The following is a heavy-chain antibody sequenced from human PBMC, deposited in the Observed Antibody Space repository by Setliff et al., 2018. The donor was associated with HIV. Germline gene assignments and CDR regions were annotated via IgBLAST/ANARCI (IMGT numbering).Heavy chain of an antibody. D-gene: IGHD2-2*01. CDR1: GFTFSSYG. CDR3: AKGYCSSTSCYDYYYYGMDV. V-gene: IGHV3-30*02. CDR2: IRYDGSNK. J-gene: IGHJ6*02. Sequence: GGSLRLSCAASGFTFSSYGMHWVRQAPGKGLEWVAFIRYDGSNKYYADSVKGRFTISRDNSKNTLELQMNSLRAEDTAVYYCAKGYCSSTSCYDYYYYGMDVWGQGTTVTVSS.